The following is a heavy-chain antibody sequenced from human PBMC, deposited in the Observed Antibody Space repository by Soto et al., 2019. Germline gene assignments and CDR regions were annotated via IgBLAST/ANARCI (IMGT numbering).Heavy chain of an antibody. CDR2: IFHSGST. D-gene: IGHD6-6*01. V-gene: IGHV4-4*02. CDR1: GASINNNNW. J-gene: IGHJ4*02. Sequence: SETLSLTCDVSGASINNNNWWSWVRQPPGRGLEWIGEIFHSGSTNYNPSLKSRVTISVDKSKNQFSLKVSSVTAADTAVYYCARGLMYSSTSPLGLWGQGTLVTVSS. CDR3: ARGLMYSSTSPLGL.